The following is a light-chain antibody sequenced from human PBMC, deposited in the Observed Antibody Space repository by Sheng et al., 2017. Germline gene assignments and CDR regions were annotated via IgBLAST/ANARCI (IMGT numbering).Light chain of an antibody. CDR3: QCYDGSPPRFA. CDR2: SAS. Sequence: EVVLTQSPATLSLSPGERATLSCRANESVRTDYVAWYQQKVGQAPRLLIYSASSRATGIPDRFSGSGSGTDFTLSISRLEPTDFAMYYCQCYDGSPPRFAFGPGTRV. CDR1: ESVRTDY. V-gene: IGKV3-20*01. J-gene: IGKJ3*01.